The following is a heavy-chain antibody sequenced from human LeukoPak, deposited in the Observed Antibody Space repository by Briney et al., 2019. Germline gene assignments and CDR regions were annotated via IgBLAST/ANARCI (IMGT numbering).Heavy chain of an antibody. CDR1: GFTFSIYW. D-gene: IGHD3-9*01. CDR3: AREAGYGKFDY. V-gene: IGHV3-53*01. Sequence: QPGGSLRLSCAASGFTFSIYWMSWVRQAPGKGLEWVSVIYSGGSTYYADSVKGRFTISRDNSKNTLYLQMNSLRAEDTAVYYCAREAGYGKFDYWGQGTLVTVSS. J-gene: IGHJ4*02. CDR2: IYSGGST.